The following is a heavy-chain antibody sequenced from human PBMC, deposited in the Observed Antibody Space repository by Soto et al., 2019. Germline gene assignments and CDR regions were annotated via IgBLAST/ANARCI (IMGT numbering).Heavy chain of an antibody. CDR2: ISYDGSNK. D-gene: IGHD3-22*01. CDR1: GFTFRSYA. V-gene: IGHV3-30-3*01. CDR3: VRSMIIVVRLIGLDY. J-gene: IGHJ4*02. Sequence: GGSLRLSCGASGFTFRSYAMHWVRQTPGKGLEWVAVISYDGSNKHYADSVKGRFSISRDNSKNMLYLQMDSLSTEDTAVYYCVRSMIIVVRLIGLDYWGQGTLVTVSS.